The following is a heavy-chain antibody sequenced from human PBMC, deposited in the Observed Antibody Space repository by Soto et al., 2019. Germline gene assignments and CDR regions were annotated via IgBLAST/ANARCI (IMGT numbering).Heavy chain of an antibody. D-gene: IGHD3-10*01. Sequence: EVQLLESGGGLVQPGGSLRLSCAASGFTFSNYVMSWVRQAPGKGLEWVSTISGSGGNTYYADSVKGRFSISRDNSKNTLYLQMNSLRAEDTAVYYCAKDQGMGSGRYYACYFDSWGQGTLVTVSS. CDR1: GFTFSNYV. V-gene: IGHV3-23*01. J-gene: IGHJ4*02. CDR2: ISGSGGNT. CDR3: AKDQGMGSGRYYACYFDS.